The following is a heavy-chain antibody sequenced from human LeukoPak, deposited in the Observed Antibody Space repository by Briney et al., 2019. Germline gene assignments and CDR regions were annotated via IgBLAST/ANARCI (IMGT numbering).Heavy chain of an antibody. D-gene: IGHD6-19*01. CDR2: INYGGST. CDR3: ARGFPPGSGSRGSHAFDV. V-gene: IGHV4-34*01. CDR1: AMSLSAYY. Sequence: SETLSLTCAASAMSLSAYYWNWIRQSPGKGLEWIGEINYGGSTKYTPSLEGRGTILIDTSKNQFSLKLTSVTAADTAVYYCARGFPPGSGSRGSHAFDVWGQGTMVTASS. J-gene: IGHJ3*01.